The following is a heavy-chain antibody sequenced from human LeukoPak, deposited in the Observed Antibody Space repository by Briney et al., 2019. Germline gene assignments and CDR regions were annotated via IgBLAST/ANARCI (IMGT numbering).Heavy chain of an antibody. CDR1: GYTFSSYF. CDR3: TLAVGHSGPY. J-gene: IGHJ4*02. D-gene: IGHD3-10*01. CDR2: IDPADSYT. Sequence: GESLEISCKGSGYTFSSYFITLVRQMPGRGLEWMGRIDPADSYTKYSPSFQGHVTISADKSISTAFLQWSSLKASDTAIYYSTLAVGHSGPYWGKGTLVTVSS. V-gene: IGHV5-10-1*01.